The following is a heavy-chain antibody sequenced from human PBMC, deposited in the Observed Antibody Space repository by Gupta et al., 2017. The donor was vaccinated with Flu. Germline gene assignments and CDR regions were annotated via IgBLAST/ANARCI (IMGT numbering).Heavy chain of an antibody. V-gene: IGHV3-15*01. CDR3: TTDSSGGITFDI. CDR2: LKSHADGGTT. D-gene: IGHD3-10*01. J-gene: IGHJ3*02. Sequence: APGKGLEWVGRLKSHADGGTTDYGPPVKGRFTISRDDSKNMLFLQMRSLQVEHTAMYFCTTDSSGGITFDIWGQGTMVTVSS.